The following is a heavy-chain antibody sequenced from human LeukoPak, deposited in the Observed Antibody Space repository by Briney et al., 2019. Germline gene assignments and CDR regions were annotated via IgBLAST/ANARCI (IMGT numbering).Heavy chain of an antibody. CDR1: LFTFISYG. Sequence: PRGALRLSCAASLFTFISYGMHSVRPAPGRGLEWVAVIWYDGSNKYYADSVKGRFTISRDNSKNTLYLQMSSLRAEDTAVYYCARDLDYWGQGTLVTVSS. V-gene: IGHV3-33*01. CDR3: ARDLDY. J-gene: IGHJ4*02. CDR2: IWYDGSNK.